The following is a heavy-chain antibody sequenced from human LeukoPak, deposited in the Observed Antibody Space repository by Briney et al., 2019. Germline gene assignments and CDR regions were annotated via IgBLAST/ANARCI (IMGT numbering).Heavy chain of an antibody. CDR3: ARGNVLTGYHKYFQH. CDR2: IIPIFATA. CDR1: GGTFSTYA. J-gene: IGHJ1*01. D-gene: IGHD3-9*01. V-gene: IGHV1-69*01. Sequence: SVKVSCKASGGTFSTYAISWVRQAPGQRLEWIGGIIPIFATANYAQKFQGRVTITADESTSTAYMELSSLRSEDTAVYYCARGNVLTGYHKYFQHWGQGTLVTVSS.